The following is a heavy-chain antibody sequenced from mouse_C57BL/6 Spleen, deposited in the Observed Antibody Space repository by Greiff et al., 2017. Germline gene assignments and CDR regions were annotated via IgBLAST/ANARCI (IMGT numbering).Heavy chain of an antibody. Sequence: EVMLVESEGGLVQPGSSMKLSCTASGFTFSDYYMPWVRQVPEKGLEWVANINYDGSSTYYLDSLKSRFIISRDNATNILYLQMSGLKSEDTATYDCARGYCYYKDYYAMDYWGQGTSVTVSS. V-gene: IGHV5-16*01. CDR3: ARGYCYYKDYYAMDY. J-gene: IGHJ4*01. CDR1: GFTFSDYY. D-gene: IGHD2-12*01. CDR2: INYDGSST.